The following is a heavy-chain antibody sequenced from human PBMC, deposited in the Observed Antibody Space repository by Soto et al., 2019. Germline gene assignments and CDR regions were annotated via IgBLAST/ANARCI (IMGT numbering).Heavy chain of an antibody. CDR1: GGSISSYY. CDR3: AREGSGNYDILPGVDYYYYMDV. J-gene: IGHJ6*03. D-gene: IGHD3-9*01. V-gene: IGHV4-59*01. Sequence: SSETLSLTCTVSGGSISSYYWSWIRQPPGKGLEWIGYIYYSGSTNYNPSLKSRVTISVDTSKNQFSLELSSVTAADTAVYYCAREGSGNYDILPGVDYYYYMDVWGKGTTVTVSS. CDR2: IYYSGST.